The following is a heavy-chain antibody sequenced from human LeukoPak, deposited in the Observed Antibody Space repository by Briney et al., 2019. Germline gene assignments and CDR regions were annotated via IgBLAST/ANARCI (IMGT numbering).Heavy chain of an antibody. D-gene: IGHD4-23*01. V-gene: IGHV4-39*01. Sequence: SETLSLTCTVSGGSISSSSYYWGWIRQPPGKGLGWIGSIYYSGSTYYNPSLKSRVTISVDTSENQFSLKLSSVTAADTAVYYCASKVVTPPFDYWGQGTLVTVSS. J-gene: IGHJ4*02. CDR3: ASKVVTPPFDY. CDR2: IYYSGST. CDR1: GGSISSSSYY.